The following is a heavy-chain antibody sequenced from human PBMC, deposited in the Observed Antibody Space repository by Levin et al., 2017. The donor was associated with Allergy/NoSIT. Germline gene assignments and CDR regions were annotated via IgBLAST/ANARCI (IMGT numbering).Heavy chain of an antibody. J-gene: IGHJ6*02. D-gene: IGHD2-8*01. CDR2: IVVGSGNT. Sequence: SVKVSCKASGFTFTSSAVQWVRQARGQRLEWIGWIVVGSGNTNYAQKFQERVTITRDMSTSTAYMELSSLRSEDTAVYYCAAGVDAALGALREYYYYYGMDVWGQGTTVTVSS. CDR3: AAGVDAALGALREYYYYYGMDV. V-gene: IGHV1-58*01. CDR1: GFTFTSSA.